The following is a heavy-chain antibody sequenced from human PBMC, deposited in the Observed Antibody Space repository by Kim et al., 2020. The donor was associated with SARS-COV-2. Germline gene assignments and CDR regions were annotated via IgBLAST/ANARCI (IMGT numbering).Heavy chain of an antibody. J-gene: IGHJ6*02. Sequence: ASVKVSCKASGYTFTSYGISWVRQAPGQGLEWMGWISAYNGNTNYAQKLQGRVTMTTDTSTSTAYMELRSLRSDDTAVYYCARDRIDCSSTSCPPMIEIKYYYYGMDVWGQGTTVTVSS. CDR1: GYTFTSYG. CDR3: ARDRIDCSSTSCPPMIEIKYYYYGMDV. CDR2: ISAYNGNT. V-gene: IGHV1-18*01. D-gene: IGHD2-2*01.